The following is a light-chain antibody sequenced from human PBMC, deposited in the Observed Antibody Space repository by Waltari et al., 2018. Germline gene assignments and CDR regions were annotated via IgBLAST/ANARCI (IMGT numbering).Light chain of an antibody. V-gene: IGLV1-40*01. J-gene: IGLJ3*02. CDR2: DNT. CDR1: SPHLRANQN. Sequence: QSVLTQPPSVSGAPGPRVTISCSGNSPHLRANQNVYWYQQLPGTAPKLFIYDNTNRPSGVPDRFSGSKSGTSASLAITGLQTEDEADYYCQSYDTSLSAWVFGGGTKLTVL. CDR3: QSYDTSLSAWV.